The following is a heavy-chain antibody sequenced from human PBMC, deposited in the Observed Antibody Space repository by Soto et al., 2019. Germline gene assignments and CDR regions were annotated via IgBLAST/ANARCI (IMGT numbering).Heavy chain of an antibody. Sequence: QVQLVQSGAEVKKPGSSVKVSCKASGGTFSSYAISWVRQAPGQGLEWMGGIIPIFGTANYAQKFQGRVTITADKSTSTAYMELSRLRCEDTAVYYCARAPYDFWSGYYQVRPIDYWGQGTLVTVSS. CDR3: ARAPYDFWSGYYQVRPIDY. CDR1: GGTFSSYA. V-gene: IGHV1-69*06. J-gene: IGHJ4*02. CDR2: IIPIFGTA. D-gene: IGHD3-3*01.